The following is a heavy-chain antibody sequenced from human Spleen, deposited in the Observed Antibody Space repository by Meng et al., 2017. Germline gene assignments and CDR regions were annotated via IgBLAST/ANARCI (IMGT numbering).Heavy chain of an antibody. CDR1: GGTFSSYA. CDR3: ARDENISLGKLFGDY. V-gene: IGHV1-2*06. D-gene: IGHD2-21*01. J-gene: IGHJ4*02. CDR2: INPDTGDT. Sequence: QGRLVQSGAEVKKPWSSVKVSCKASGGTFSSYAISWVRQAPGQGLEWMGHINPDTGDTLYAQKFQGRVSMTGDTSISTAYVELSGLRSDDTAVYYCARDENISLGKLFGDYWGQGTLVTVSS.